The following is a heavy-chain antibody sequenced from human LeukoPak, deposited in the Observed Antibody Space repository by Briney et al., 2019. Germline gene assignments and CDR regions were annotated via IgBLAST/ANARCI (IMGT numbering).Heavy chain of an antibody. V-gene: IGHV4-39*07. J-gene: IGHJ4*02. CDR1: GGSILSSNYY. D-gene: IGHD5-24*01. CDR3: ARNRDGYNSFDY. Sequence: SETLSLTCTVSGGSILSSNYYWGWIRQPPGKGLEWIGSIYYSGSTYYNPSLKSRVTISVDTSKNQFSLKLSSVTAADTAVYYCARNRDGYNSFDYWGQGTLVTVSS. CDR2: IYYSGST.